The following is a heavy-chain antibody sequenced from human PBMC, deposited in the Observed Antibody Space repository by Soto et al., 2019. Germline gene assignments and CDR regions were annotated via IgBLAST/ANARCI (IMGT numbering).Heavy chain of an antibody. CDR3: TPGGDASKTGY. D-gene: IGHD1-1*01. J-gene: IGHJ4*02. CDR1: GVSISSPHHN. Sequence: QVQLQESGPGLVEPSQTLSLTCTVSGVSISSPHHNWRWIRQYPGKGLEWIGFIHYSGTTYYNPSLKSRVAISVDTSRNDFSLRLSSVTAADTAVYYCTPGGDASKTGYWGQGTLVTVSS. V-gene: IGHV4-31*03. CDR2: IHYSGTT.